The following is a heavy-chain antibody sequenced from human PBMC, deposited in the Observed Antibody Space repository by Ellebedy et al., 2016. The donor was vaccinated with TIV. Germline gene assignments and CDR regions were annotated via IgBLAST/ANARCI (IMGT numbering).Heavy chain of an antibody. CDR3: ALGDTMVRH. V-gene: IGHV3-23*01. D-gene: IGHD3-10*01. Sequence: GGSLRLSXAASGFTFSSYAMSWVRQAPGKGLEWVSAISGSAVNTYYADSVKGRFTISRDNSKNTLYLLMNSLRAEDTAVYYCALGDTMVRHWGQGTLVTVSS. J-gene: IGHJ1*01. CDR2: ISGSAVNT. CDR1: GFTFSSYA.